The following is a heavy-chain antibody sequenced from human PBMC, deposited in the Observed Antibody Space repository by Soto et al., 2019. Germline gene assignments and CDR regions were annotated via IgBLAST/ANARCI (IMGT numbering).Heavy chain of an antibody. CDR3: AKSGSSGWYGWFDA. J-gene: IGHJ5*02. CDR2: IYWNDDR. D-gene: IGHD6-19*01. Sequence: YGPTLVNPTPTLPLTCIFSGLSLRTSGVGVGWVRQPPGKHLEWLGFIYWNDDRRYSPSLKSRLTITKDTSKNQVVLTMTNMDPVDTATYYCAKSGSSGWYGWFDAWGQGTMVTVSS. CDR1: GLSLRTSGVG. V-gene: IGHV2-5*01.